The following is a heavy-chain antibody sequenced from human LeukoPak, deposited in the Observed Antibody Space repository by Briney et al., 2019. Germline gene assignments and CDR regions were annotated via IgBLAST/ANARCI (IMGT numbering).Heavy chain of an antibody. V-gene: IGHV4-59*01. CDR3: ARDRDYVGGFDP. D-gene: IGHD2-21*01. J-gene: IGHJ5*02. CDR1: GVSIRSYY. CDR2: ISYSGST. Sequence: PSETLSLTCNVSGVSIRSYYWSWIRQPPGKGLEWIGYISYSGSTNYNPSLKSRVTISLDTSTSHFSLNVTSVTAAGTAVYYCARDRDYVGGFDPWGQGILVTVSS.